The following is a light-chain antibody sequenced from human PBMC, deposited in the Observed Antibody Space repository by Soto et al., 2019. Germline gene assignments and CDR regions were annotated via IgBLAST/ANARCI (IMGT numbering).Light chain of an antibody. Sequence: EIVWTQSPATLSLSPGERATLSCRASQSVSGSYLAWYQQKPGQAPRLLIYGASSRATGIPDRFSGSVSGTDFILTISSLETEDFAVYDCQHRSEWTVTFGQGTRLEIK. V-gene: IGKV3D-20*02. CDR2: GAS. CDR1: QSVSGSY. J-gene: IGKJ5*01. CDR3: QHRSEWTVT.